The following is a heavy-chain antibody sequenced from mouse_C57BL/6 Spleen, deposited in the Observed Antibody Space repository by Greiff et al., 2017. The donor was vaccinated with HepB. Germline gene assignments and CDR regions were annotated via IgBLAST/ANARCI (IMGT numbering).Heavy chain of an antibody. CDR3: ARSGITAVVAKGDYYAMDY. J-gene: IGHJ4*01. CDR2: INPNNGGT. Sequence: VQLQQSGPELVKPGASVKMSCKASGYTFTDYNMHWVKQSHGKSLEWIGYINPNNGGTSYNQKFKGKATLTVNKSSSTAYMELYSLTSEDSAVYYCARSGITAVVAKGDYYAMDYWGQGTSVTVSS. CDR1: GYTFTDYN. D-gene: IGHD1-1*01. V-gene: IGHV1-22*01.